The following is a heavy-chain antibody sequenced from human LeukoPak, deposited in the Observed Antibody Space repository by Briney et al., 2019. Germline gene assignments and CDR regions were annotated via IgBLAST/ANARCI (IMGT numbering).Heavy chain of an antibody. V-gene: IGHV4-59*01. CDR2: IYYSGST. D-gene: IGHD5-18*01. CDR1: GGSISSYY. J-gene: IGHJ4*02. CDR3: ARGARGYRYGHFDY. Sequence: KSSETLSLTCTVSGGSISSYYWSWIRQPPGKGLEWIGYIYYSGSTNYNPSLKSRVTISVDTSKNQFSLKLSPVTAADTAVYYCARGARGYRYGHFDYWGQGTLVTVSS.